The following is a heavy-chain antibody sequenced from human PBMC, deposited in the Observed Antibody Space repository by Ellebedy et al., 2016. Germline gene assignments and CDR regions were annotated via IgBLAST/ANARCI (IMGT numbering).Heavy chain of an antibody. J-gene: IGHJ4*02. V-gene: IGHV1-2*02. D-gene: IGHD6-13*01. Sequence: ASVKVSXKASGYTFTGYYMHWVRQAPGQGLEWMGWINPNSGGTNYAQKFQGRVTMTRDTSISTAYMELSRLRSDDTAVYSCARAIPRKVGAVAGSDYWGQGTLVTVSS. CDR3: ARAIPRKVGAVAGSDY. CDR1: GYTFTGYY. CDR2: INPNSGGT.